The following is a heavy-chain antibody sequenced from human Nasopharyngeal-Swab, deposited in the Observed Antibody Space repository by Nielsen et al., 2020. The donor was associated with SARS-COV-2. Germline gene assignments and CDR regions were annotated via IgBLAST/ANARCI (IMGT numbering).Heavy chain of an antibody. CDR3: AISVSGSYSPFDY. CDR1: GGTFSSYA. V-gene: IGHV1-69*13. CDR2: IIPIFGTA. Sequence: SVKVSCKASGGTFSSYAVSWVRQAPGQGLEWMGGIIPIFGTANYAQKFQGRVTITADESTSTAYMELSSLRSEDTAVYYCAISVSGSYSPFDYWGQGTLVTVSS. D-gene: IGHD1-26*01. J-gene: IGHJ4*02.